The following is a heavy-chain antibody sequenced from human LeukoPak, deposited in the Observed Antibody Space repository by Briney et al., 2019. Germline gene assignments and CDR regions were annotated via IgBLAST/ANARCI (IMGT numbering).Heavy chain of an antibody. CDR3: ARSGWYSIDY. CDR2: INHSGAT. CDR1: GGSFSGYY. Sequence: PSETLSLTCAVYGGSFSGYYWNWIRQPPGKGLEWIGEINHSGATNYNPSLKSRVTVSVDTSKNQFSLRLSSVTAADTALYYCARSGWYSIDYWGQGALVTVSS. D-gene: IGHD6-19*01. J-gene: IGHJ4*02. V-gene: IGHV4-34*01.